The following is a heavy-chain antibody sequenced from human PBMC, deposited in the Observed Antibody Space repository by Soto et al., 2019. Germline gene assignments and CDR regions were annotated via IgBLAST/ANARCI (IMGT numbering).Heavy chain of an antibody. CDR3: AKDRRAGGNSAFYFDF. V-gene: IGHV3-23*01. Sequence: SLRLSCAASGLTFSSYAMTWVRQAPGGGLEWVSSISGNGGGTYYADSVKGRFTISRDNSKNTVYLQMNSLRAEDTALYYCAKDRRAGGNSAFYFDFWGQGAQVTVSS. CDR1: GLTFSSYA. CDR2: ISGNGGGT. D-gene: IGHD3-16*01. J-gene: IGHJ4*02.